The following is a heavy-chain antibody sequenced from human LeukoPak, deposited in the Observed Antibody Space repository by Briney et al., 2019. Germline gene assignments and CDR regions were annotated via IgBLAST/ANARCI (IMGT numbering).Heavy chain of an antibody. D-gene: IGHD3-22*01. V-gene: IGHV3-64D*06. CDR2: ISSNGGST. CDR3: AVWYYYDSSGYFRPGAFDI. J-gene: IGHJ3*02. Sequence: GGSLRLSCSASGFTFSSYAMHWVRQAPGKGLKYVSAISSNGGSTYYADSVKGRFTISRDNSKNTLYLQMSSLRAEDTAVYYCAVWYYYDSSGYFRPGAFDIWGQGTMVTVSS. CDR1: GFTFSSYA.